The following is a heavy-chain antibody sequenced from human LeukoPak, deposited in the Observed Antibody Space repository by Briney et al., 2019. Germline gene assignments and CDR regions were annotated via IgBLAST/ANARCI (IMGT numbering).Heavy chain of an antibody. J-gene: IGHJ6*02. CDR2: ISYDGSNK. Sequence: GGSLRLSCAASGFTFSSYGMHWVRQAPGKGLEWVAVISYDGSNKYYADSVKGRFTISRDNSKNTLYLQMNSLRAEGTAVYYCAKDRGVRGVIPHYYYGMDVWGQGTTVTVSS. D-gene: IGHD3-10*01. CDR1: GFTFSSYG. CDR3: AKDRGVRGVIPHYYYGMDV. V-gene: IGHV3-30*18.